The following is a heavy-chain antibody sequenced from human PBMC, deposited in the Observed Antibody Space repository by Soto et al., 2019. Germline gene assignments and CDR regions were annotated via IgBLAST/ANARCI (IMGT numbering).Heavy chain of an antibody. Sequence: QVQLVQSGAEVKKPGSSVKVSCKASGGTFSSYAISWVRQAPGQGLEWMGGIIPIFGTANYAQKFQGRVTITADESTSTAYMELSILRSEDTAVYYCARGYCSGGSCYSSAFDIWGQGTMVTVSS. V-gene: IGHV1-69*01. CDR3: ARGYCSGGSCYSSAFDI. J-gene: IGHJ3*02. D-gene: IGHD2-15*01. CDR1: GGTFSSYA. CDR2: IIPIFGTA.